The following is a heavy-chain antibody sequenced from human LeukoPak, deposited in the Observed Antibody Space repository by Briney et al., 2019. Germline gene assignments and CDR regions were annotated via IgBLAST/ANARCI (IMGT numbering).Heavy chain of an antibody. V-gene: IGHV1-8*01. Sequence: GASAKVSCKDSGYTFTSYDINWVRQATGRGLEWMGWMNPNSGNTGYAQKFQGRVTITRNTSISTAYMELSSLRSEDTAVYYCARGPTRGRRGNWFDPWGQGTLVTVSS. J-gene: IGHJ5*02. D-gene: IGHD3-16*01. CDR3: ARGPTRGRRGNWFDP. CDR2: MNPNSGNT. CDR1: GYTFTSYD.